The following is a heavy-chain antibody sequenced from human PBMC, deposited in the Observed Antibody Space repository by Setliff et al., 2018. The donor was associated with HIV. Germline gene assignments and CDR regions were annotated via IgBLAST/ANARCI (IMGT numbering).Heavy chain of an antibody. Sequence: ASVKVSCKSSGYTFTGHYIHWVRQAPGQGLEWMGWINPNTGGTNYAQKFQGRVTMTRDTSISTSYMELRRLRSDDTAMYYCARDQTPLDAFDIWGQGTMVTVAS. CDR1: GYTFTGHY. V-gene: IGHV1-2*02. CDR2: INPNTGGT. J-gene: IGHJ3*02. CDR3: ARDQTPLDAFDI. D-gene: IGHD2-15*01.